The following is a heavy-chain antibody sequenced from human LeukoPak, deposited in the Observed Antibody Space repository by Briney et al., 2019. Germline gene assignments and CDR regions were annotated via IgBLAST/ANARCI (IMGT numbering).Heavy chain of an antibody. CDR1: GYTFTSYG. D-gene: IGHD3-10*01. CDR2: ISAYNGNT. Sequence: ASVKVSCKASGYTFTSYGISWVRQAPGQGLEWMGWISAYNGNTNYAQKLQGRVTMTTDTSTSTAYMELRSLRFDDTAVYYCARDETMVQGVIYGLPDYWGQGTLVTVSS. V-gene: IGHV1-18*01. J-gene: IGHJ4*02. CDR3: ARDETMVQGVIYGLPDY.